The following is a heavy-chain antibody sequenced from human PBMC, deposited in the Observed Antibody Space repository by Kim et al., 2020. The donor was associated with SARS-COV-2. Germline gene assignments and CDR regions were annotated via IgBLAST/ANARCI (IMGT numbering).Heavy chain of an antibody. CDR3: ARVGGITMVRGRDY. CDR1: GGSFSGYY. Sequence: SETLSLTCAVYGGSFSGYYWSWIRQPPGKGLEWIGEINHSGSTNYNPSLKSRVTISVDTSKNQFSLKLSSVTAADTAVYYCARVGGITMVRGRDYWGQGTLVTVSS. CDR2: INHSGST. V-gene: IGHV4-34*01. D-gene: IGHD3-10*01. J-gene: IGHJ4*02.